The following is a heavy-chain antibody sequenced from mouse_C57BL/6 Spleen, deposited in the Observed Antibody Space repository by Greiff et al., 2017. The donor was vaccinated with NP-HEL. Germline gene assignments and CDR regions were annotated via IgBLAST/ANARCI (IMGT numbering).Heavy chain of an antibody. J-gene: IGHJ4*01. CDR2: SRNKANDYTT. CDR1: GFTFSDFY. CDR3: ARDASDAMDY. V-gene: IGHV7-1*01. Sequence: EVKLVESGGGLVQSGRSLRLSCATSGFTFSDFYMEWVRQAPGKGLEWIAASRNKANDYTTEYSASVKGLFIVSRDTSQSILYLQMNALIAEDTAIYYCARDASDAMDYWGQGTSVTVSS.